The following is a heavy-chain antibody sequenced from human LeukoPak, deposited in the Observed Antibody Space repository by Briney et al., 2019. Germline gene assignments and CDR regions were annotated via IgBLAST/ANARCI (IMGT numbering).Heavy chain of an antibody. CDR1: GGSISSFY. D-gene: IGHD2-21*02. J-gene: IGHJ4*02. CDR3: ARDPRGDSDFDY. Sequence: SSETLSLTCTVSGGSISSFYWTWIRQPPGKGLEWIGYIYYSGTTNYNPSLKSRVTISVDTSKNQFSLKLSSVTPADTAVYYCARDPRGDSDFDYWGQGTLVTVSS. V-gene: IGHV4-59*01. CDR2: IYYSGTT.